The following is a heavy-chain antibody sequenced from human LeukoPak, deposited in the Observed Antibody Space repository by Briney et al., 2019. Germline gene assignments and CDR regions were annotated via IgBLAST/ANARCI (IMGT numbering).Heavy chain of an antibody. CDR2: INPNSGGT. J-gene: IGHJ4*02. CDR1: GYTFTGYY. CDR3: ARDRDFWSLYYFDY. D-gene: IGHD3-3*01. V-gene: IGHV1-2*02. Sequence: ASVKVSCKASGYTFTGYYMHWVRQAPGQGLEWMGWINPNSGGTNYAQKFQGRVTMTRDTSISTAYMELSRLRSDDTAVYYCARDRDFWSLYYFDYWGQGTQVTVSS.